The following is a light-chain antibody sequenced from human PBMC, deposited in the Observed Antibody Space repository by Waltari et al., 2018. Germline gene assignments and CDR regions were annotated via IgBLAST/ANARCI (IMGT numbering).Light chain of an antibody. J-gene: IGKJ3*01. CDR1: QGISNY. CDR3: QQLYSFPFT. Sequence: DIQLTQSPSFLSASVRDSVTITCRASQGISNYLAWYQQEPGKAPKLLIYAASTLQPGVPSRFSGSGSGTEFTLTINNLPPEDFATYYCQQLYSFPFTFGPGTKVDVK. CDR2: AAS. V-gene: IGKV1-9*01.